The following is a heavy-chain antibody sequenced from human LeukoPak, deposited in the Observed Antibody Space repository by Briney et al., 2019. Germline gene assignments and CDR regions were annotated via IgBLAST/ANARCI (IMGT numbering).Heavy chain of an antibody. J-gene: IGHJ4*02. V-gene: IGHV3-9*01. CDR3: AKDQVSCSGGSCYSGYDY. CDR2: ISWNSGSI. D-gene: IGHD2-15*01. Sequence: GGSLRLSCAASGFTFDDYAMHWVRQAPGKGLEWVSGISWNSGSIGYADSVKGRFTISRDNAKNSLYLQMNSLRAEDTALYYCAKDQVSCSGGSCYSGYDYWGQGILVTVSS. CDR1: GFTFDDYA.